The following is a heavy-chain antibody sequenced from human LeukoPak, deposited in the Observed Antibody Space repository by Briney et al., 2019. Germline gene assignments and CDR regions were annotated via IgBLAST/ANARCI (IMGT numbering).Heavy chain of an antibody. Sequence: EASVKVSCKASGYTFTGYYMHWVRQAPGQGLEWMGWINPNSGGTNYAQKFQGWVTMTRDTSISTAYMELSRLRSDDTAVYYCARSVGGPYYYYGMDVWGQRTTVTVSS. CDR3: ARSVGGPYYYYGMDV. D-gene: IGHD4-23*01. V-gene: IGHV1-2*04. J-gene: IGHJ6*02. CDR2: INPNSGGT. CDR1: GYTFTGYY.